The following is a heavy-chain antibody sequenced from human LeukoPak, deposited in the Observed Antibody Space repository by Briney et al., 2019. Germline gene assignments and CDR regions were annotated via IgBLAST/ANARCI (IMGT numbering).Heavy chain of an antibody. J-gene: IGHJ4*02. CDR3: ARLAGGSYSDY. Sequence: GGSLRLSCAASGFTFSSYAMNWVRQAPGKGLEYVSSISYNGGSTYYANSVKGRFTISRDNSKNTLYLQMGSLGAEDMAVYYCARLAGGSYSDYWGQGTLVTVSS. CDR1: GFTFSSYA. CDR2: ISYNGGST. V-gene: IGHV3-64*01. D-gene: IGHD1-26*01.